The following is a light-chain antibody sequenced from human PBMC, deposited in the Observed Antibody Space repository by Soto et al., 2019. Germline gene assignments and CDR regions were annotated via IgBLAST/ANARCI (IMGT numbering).Light chain of an antibody. V-gene: IGLV2-11*01. J-gene: IGLJ1*01. CDR2: DVS. CDR3: CSYAGRYTYV. CDR1: SSDVGGYNY. Sequence: QSVLTQPRSVSGSPGQSVTISCSGTSSDVGGYNYVSWYQQHPGKAPKLMIYDVSKRPSGVPDRFSGSKPGKTASLTISGLQAEDEADYYCCSYAGRYTYVFGTGTKVTVL.